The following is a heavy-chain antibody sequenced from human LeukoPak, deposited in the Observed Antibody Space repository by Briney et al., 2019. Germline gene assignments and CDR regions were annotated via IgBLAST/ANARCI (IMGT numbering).Heavy chain of an antibody. Sequence: GGSLRLSCAASGFTFDDYAMHWVRQAPGKGLEWVSYISWDGDKTDYADSVKGRFTISRDNSKNSLYLQMNSLRTEDTALYYCVKDITLYMSSPQFDHWGQGTLVSVSS. V-gene: IGHV3-43*01. J-gene: IGHJ4*02. CDR3: VKDITLYMSSPQFDH. CDR2: ISWDGDKT. D-gene: IGHD6-6*01. CDR1: GFTFDDYA.